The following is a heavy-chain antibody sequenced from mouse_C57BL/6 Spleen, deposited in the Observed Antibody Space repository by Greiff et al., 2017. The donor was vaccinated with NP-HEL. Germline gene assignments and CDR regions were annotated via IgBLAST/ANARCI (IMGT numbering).Heavy chain of an antibody. D-gene: IGHD1-1*01. V-gene: IGHV1-82*01. CDR3: ARYGDYYGSNDY. J-gene: IGHJ2*01. CDR1: GYAFSSSW. CDR2: IYPGDGDT. Sequence: QVQLKESGPELVKPGASVKISCKASGYAFSSSWMNWVKQRPGKGLEWIGRIYPGDGDTNYNGKFKGKATLTADKSSSTAYMQLSSLTSEDSAVYFCARYGDYYGSNDYWGQGTTLTVSS.